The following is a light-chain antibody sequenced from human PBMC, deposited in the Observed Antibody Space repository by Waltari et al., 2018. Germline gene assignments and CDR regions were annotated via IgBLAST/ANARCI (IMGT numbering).Light chain of an antibody. CDR2: ELS. CDR1: QSLLHNDGTTY. V-gene: IGKV2-29*02. J-gene: IGKJ4*01. Sequence: EIVLTQTPLSLSVTPGQPASISCKSSQSLLHNDGTTYLYWYLQRPGQSPQLLIYELSSRFSGVSDRFSGSGSGTDFTLKISRVEAADVGTYYCMQGLDLPLTFGGGTKVEMK. CDR3: MQGLDLPLT.